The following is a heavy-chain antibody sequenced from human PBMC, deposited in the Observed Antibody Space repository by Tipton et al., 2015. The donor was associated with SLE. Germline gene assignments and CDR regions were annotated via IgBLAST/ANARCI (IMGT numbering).Heavy chain of an antibody. Sequence: LRLSCTVSGGSISSYYWSWIRQPPGKGLEWIGHIYYSGSTNYNPSLKSRVTISVDTSKNQFSLKLSSVTAADTAVYYCARSGTARIAGAGPAFDIWGQGTMVTVSS. CDR3: ARSGTARIAGAGPAFDI. J-gene: IGHJ3*02. D-gene: IGHD6-19*01. V-gene: IGHV4-59*01. CDR1: GGSISSYY. CDR2: IYYSGST.